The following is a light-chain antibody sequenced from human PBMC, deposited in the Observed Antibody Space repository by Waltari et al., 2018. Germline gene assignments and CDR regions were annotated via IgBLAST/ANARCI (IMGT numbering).Light chain of an antibody. CDR3: AAWDDTLSGVV. CDR1: SSNIGSTH. CDR2: RNN. V-gene: IGLV1-47*01. Sequence: QSVLTQSPSASAAPGQRVTISCSGSSSNIGSTHAYWYRHVPGTAPELLISRNNHGPSGVPDRFSGSKSGTSASLAVSGLRSEDEADYYCAAWDDTLSGVVVGGGTKLTVL. J-gene: IGLJ2*01.